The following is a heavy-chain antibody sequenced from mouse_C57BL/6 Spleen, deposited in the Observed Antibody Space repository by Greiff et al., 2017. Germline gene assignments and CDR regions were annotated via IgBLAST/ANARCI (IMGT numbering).Heavy chain of an antibody. V-gene: IGHV1-69*01. Sequence: VQLQQPGAELVMPGASVKLSCKASGYTFTSYWMHWVKQRPGQGLEWIGEIDPSDSYTNYNQKFKGKSTLTVDKSSSTAYMQLSSLTSEDSAVYYCSLRGYFDVWGTGTTVTVSS. CDR3: SLRGYFDV. J-gene: IGHJ1*03. CDR1: GYTFTSYW. CDR2: IDPSDSYT.